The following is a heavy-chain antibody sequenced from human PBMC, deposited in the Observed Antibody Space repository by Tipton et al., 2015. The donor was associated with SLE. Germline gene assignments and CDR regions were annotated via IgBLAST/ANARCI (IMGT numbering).Heavy chain of an antibody. J-gene: IGHJ4*02. CDR1: GGSISSSSYY. D-gene: IGHD2-15*01. CDR3: AREGGYCSGGSCYSDY. Sequence: PGLVKPSETLSLTCTVSGGSISSSSYYWSWIRQPPGKGLEWIGEINHSGSTNYNPSLKSRVTISVDTSKNQFSLKLSSVTAADTAVYYCAREGGYCSGGSCYSDYWGQGTLVTVSS. CDR2: INHSGST. V-gene: IGHV4-39*07.